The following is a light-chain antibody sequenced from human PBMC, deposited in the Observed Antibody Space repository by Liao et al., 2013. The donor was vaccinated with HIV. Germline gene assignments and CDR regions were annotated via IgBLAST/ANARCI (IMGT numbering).Light chain of an antibody. J-gene: IGLJ1*01. V-gene: IGLV3-21*01. CDR3: QTWDIGTGV. CDR1: NIGDKG. CDR2: YDT. Sequence: SYVLTQPPSVSVAPGKTARITCGGDNIGDKGVHWYQQKPGQAPTLVIFYDTNRPSGIPERFSGSNPGITATLTISRVEAGDEADYYCQTWDIGTGVFGTGTKVTV.